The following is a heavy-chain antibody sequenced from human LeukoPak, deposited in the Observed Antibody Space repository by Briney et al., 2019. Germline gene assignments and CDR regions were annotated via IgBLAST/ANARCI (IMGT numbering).Heavy chain of an antibody. CDR3: AKTGQGYTYYYDSSGPASPNYYMDV. D-gene: IGHD3-22*01. V-gene: IGHV3-21*05. Sequence: GGSLRLSCAASGFTFSSYEMNWVRQAPGKGLEWVSYISSSSSYIYYGDSVKGRFTISRDNAKSSLYLQMNSLRAEDTAVYYCAKTGQGYTYYYDSSGPASPNYYMDVWGKGTTVTISS. CDR1: GFTFSSYE. CDR2: ISSSSSYI. J-gene: IGHJ6*03.